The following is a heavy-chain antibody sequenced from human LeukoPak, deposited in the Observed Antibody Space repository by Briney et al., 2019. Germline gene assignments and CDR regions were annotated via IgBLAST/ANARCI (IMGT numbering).Heavy chain of an antibody. D-gene: IGHD2-15*01. CDR3: ARDFRQGWGYCSGGSCYHAFDI. CDR2: IDLSGFSK. J-gene: IGHJ3*02. CDR1: EFIFSTYS. V-gene: IGHV3-48*01. Sequence: GGSLRLSCTASEFIFSTYSMNWVRQAPGKGLEWVSYIDLSGFSKSYADSVKGRFTISRDKAKKSVYLQMSSLRAEDTAVYYCARDFRQGWGYCSGGSCYHAFDIWGQGTMVTVSS.